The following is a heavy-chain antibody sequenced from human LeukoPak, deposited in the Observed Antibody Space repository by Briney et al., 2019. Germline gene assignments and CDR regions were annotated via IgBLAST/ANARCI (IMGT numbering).Heavy chain of an antibody. CDR3: ARAVLEVPAVIAAPVIDY. CDR2: IYTSGST. J-gene: IGHJ4*02. CDR1: VGSFSGYH. Sequence: LESLSLTCAVYVGSFSGYHWSWVRPPAGRGRGWVGRIYTSGSTKYNTPLTSRGTMSLDTSKNPFSLKLSSVTAAGTAVYYCARAVLEVPAVIAAPVIDYWGQGTMVTVSS. D-gene: IGHD2-2*01. V-gene: IGHV4-59*10.